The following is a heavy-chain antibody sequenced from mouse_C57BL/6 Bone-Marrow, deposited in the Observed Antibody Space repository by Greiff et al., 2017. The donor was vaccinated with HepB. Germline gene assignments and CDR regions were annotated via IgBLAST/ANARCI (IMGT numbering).Heavy chain of an antibody. CDR3: ARCTRRDYAMDY. CDR2: INPSSGYT. Sequence: QVQLQQSGAELARPGASVKMSCKASGYTFTSYTMHWVKQRPGQGLEWIGYINPSSGYTKYNQKFKNKATLTADKSSSTAYMQLSSLTSEDSAVYYCARCTRRDYAMDYWGQGTSVTVSS. J-gene: IGHJ4*01. V-gene: IGHV1-4*01. CDR1: GYTFTSYT. D-gene: IGHD3-3*01.